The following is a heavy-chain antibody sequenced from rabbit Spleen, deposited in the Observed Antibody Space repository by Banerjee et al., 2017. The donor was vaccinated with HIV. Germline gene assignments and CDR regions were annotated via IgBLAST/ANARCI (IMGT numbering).Heavy chain of an antibody. J-gene: IGHJ6*01. Sequence: QEQVVESGGGLVQPEGSLTLTCKASGFSFSSSDYICWVRQAPGKGLEWIACIYAGSSGSTYYASWAKGRFTISKTSSTTVTLQMTSLTAADTATYFCARDTSSSFSSYGMDLWGPGTLVTVS. D-gene: IGHD1-1*01. CDR3: ARDTSSSFSSYGMDL. V-gene: IGHV1S45*01. CDR2: IYAGSSGST. CDR1: GFSFSSSDY.